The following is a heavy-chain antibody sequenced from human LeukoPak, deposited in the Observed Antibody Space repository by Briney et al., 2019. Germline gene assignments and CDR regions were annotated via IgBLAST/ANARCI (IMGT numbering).Heavy chain of an antibody. Sequence: PGGSLRLSCAASGFTFNSYAMSWVRQAPGKGLEWVSAISNSGDGTYYADSVKGRFAISRDNSKNTLSLQMISLRAEDTGVYYCARERSAAMVNDYWGQGTLVTVSS. D-gene: IGHD5-18*01. CDR2: ISNSGDGT. CDR3: ARERSAAMVNDY. J-gene: IGHJ4*02. CDR1: GFTFNSYA. V-gene: IGHV3-23*01.